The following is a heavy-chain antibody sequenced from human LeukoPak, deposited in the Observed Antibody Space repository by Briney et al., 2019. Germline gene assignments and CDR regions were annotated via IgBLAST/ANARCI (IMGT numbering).Heavy chain of an antibody. CDR3: ARGDSGYDYGFDN. D-gene: IGHD5-12*01. Sequence: SVKVSCKASGGTFSSHAISWVRQAPGQGLEWVGGIIPIFGTTNYAQKFQGRVTITTDESTSTGYMELRSLRSDDTAVYYCARGDSGYDYGFDNWGQGTLSPSPQ. J-gene: IGHJ4*02. CDR1: GGTFSSHA. CDR2: IIPIFGTT. V-gene: IGHV1-69*05.